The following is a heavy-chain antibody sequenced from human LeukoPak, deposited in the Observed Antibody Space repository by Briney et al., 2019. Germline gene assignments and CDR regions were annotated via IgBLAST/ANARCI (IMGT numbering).Heavy chain of an antibody. J-gene: IGHJ4*02. Sequence: ASVKVSCKASGGTFSSYAISWVRQAPGQGLEWMGRIIPILGIANYAQKFQGRVTITADKSTSTAYMELSSLRSEDTAVYYSHVEVGSGIDYWGQGTLVTVSS. V-gene: IGHV1-69*04. CDR3: HVEVGSGIDY. D-gene: IGHD3-10*01. CDR1: GGTFSSYA. CDR2: IIPILGIA.